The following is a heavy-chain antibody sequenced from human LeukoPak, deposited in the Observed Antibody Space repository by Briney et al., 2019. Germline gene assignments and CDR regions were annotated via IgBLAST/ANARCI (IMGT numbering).Heavy chain of an antibody. J-gene: IGHJ3*02. CDR1: GYTFTGYY. D-gene: IGHD3-22*01. CDR3: ARYFYDSSGSSSDAFDI. CDR2: INPNSGGT. Sequence: ASVKVSCKTSGYTFTGYYMHWVRQAPGQGPEWMGWINPNSGGTNYAQRFQGRVTMTRDTSMSTAYMELSRLRSDDSAVYYCARYFYDSSGSSSDAFDIWGQGTMVTVSS. V-gene: IGHV1-2*02.